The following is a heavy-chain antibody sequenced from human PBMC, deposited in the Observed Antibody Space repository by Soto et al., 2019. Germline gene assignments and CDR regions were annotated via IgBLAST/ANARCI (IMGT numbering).Heavy chain of an antibody. J-gene: IGHJ4*02. Sequence: EVQLVESGGGLVQPGGSLRLSCAASGFTFSSYWMHWVGQVPGKGLVWVSRINTDGSSTSYADSVKGRFTISRDNAKNTLYLQMNSLLAEDTAVYYCARPRYDGSGTPFDYWGQGTLVTVSS. V-gene: IGHV3-74*01. CDR3: ARPRYDGSGTPFDY. CDR1: GFTFSSYW. CDR2: INTDGSST. D-gene: IGHD3-22*01.